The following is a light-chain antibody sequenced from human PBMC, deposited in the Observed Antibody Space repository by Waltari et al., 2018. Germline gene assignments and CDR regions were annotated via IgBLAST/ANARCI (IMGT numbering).Light chain of an antibody. CDR1: ASDVEGYTY. J-gene: IGLJ3*02. V-gene: IGLV2-14*01. Sequence: QSALTQPASVSGAPGQSIPSSCTRTASDVEGYTYVAWYQQHPGKAPKLMIYEVSNRPSGVSNRFSGSKSGNTASLTISGLQAEDEADYYCSSYTSSSAWVFGGGTKLTVL. CDR3: SSYTSSSAWV. CDR2: EVS.